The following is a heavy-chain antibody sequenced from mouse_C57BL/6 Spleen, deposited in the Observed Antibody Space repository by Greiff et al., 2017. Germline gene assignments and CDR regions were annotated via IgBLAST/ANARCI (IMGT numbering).Heavy chain of an antibody. Sequence: VQLQQSGPELVKPGASVKIPCKASGYTFTDYNMDWVKQSHGKSLEWIGDINPNNGGTNYNQKFKGKATLTVDKSSSTAYMELRSLTSEDTAVYYCARNYYDGSSYGFAYWGQGTLVTVSA. D-gene: IGHD1-1*01. CDR2: INPNNGGT. CDR3: ARNYYDGSSYGFAY. CDR1: GYTFTDYN. J-gene: IGHJ3*01. V-gene: IGHV1-18*01.